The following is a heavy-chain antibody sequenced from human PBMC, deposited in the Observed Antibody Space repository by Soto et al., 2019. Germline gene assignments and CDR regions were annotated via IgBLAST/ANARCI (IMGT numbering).Heavy chain of an antibody. V-gene: IGHV1-69*13. Sequence: SVKVSCKASGGTFSSYAVSWVRQAPGQGLEWMGGIIPIFGTANYAQKFQGRVTITADESTSTAYMELSSLRSEDTAVYYCARDVPHYDSSGYQYNWFDPWGQGTLVTVSS. D-gene: IGHD3-22*01. CDR3: ARDVPHYDSSGYQYNWFDP. CDR1: GGTFSSYA. J-gene: IGHJ5*02. CDR2: IIPIFGTA.